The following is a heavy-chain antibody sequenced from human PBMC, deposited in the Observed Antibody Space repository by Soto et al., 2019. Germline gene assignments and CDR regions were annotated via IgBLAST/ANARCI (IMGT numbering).Heavy chain of an antibody. Sequence: SETLSLTCSFSGDSVTSHYLTWIRQSPEKGLEWIGYMHYTGFSHYNPSLKSRLTISVDRSKNQFTLQLTSVTVADTAVYYCARKGSSRYYYYGMDVWGQGTTVTVSS. D-gene: IGHD6-19*01. CDR3: ARKGSSRYYYYGMDV. CDR1: GDSVTSHY. V-gene: IGHV4-59*02. CDR2: MHYTGFS. J-gene: IGHJ6*02.